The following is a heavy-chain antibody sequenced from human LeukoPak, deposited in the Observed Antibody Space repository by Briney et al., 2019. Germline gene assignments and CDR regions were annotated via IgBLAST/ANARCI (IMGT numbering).Heavy chain of an antibody. V-gene: IGHV3-74*01. CDR2: IISDGSSA. J-gene: IGHJ4*02. CDR1: GFTFSSYA. Sequence: GGSLRLSCAASGFTFSSYAMSWVRQAPGKGLVWVSRIISDGSSASYADSVKGRFTMSRDNAKNTLHLQMNSLRVEDTAVYYCVRDSNYHPDCWGQGTLVTVSS. CDR3: VRDSNYHPDC. D-gene: IGHD4-11*01.